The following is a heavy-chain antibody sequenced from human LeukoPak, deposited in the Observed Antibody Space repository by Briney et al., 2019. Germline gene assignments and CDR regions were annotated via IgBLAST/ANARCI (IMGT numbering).Heavy chain of an antibody. J-gene: IGHJ3*02. V-gene: IGHV3-30*02. CDR3: AKEGRGGFDI. Sequence: GGSLRLSCAASGFTFSRSGMHWVRQAPGKGLEWVTFIGYDGSTIYYADSVKGRFTISRDNSRNTLYLQMNSLRAEDTAVYYCAKEGRGGFDIWGQGTMVTVSS. CDR2: IGYDGSTI. CDR1: GFTFSRSG. D-gene: IGHD3-16*01.